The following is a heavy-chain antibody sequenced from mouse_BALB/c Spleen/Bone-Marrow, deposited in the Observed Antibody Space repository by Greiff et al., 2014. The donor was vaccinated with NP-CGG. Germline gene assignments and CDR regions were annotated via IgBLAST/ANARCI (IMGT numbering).Heavy chain of an antibody. Sequence: VQGVESGAELVRPETSVKVSCKASGYAFTNYLIEWVKQRPGQGLEWIGVINPGSGGTNYNEKFKGKATLTADKSSSTAYMQLSSLTSDDSAVYFCARRDGNYAWFAYWGQGTLVTVSA. J-gene: IGHJ3*01. CDR2: INPGSGGT. D-gene: IGHD2-1*01. CDR3: ARRDGNYAWFAY. CDR1: GYAFTNYL. V-gene: IGHV1-54*03.